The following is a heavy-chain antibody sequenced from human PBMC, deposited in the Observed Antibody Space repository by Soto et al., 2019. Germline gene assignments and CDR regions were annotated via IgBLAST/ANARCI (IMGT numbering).Heavy chain of an antibody. CDR1: GFTFSSYG. Sequence: GGSLRLSCAASGFTFSSYGMHWVRQAPGKGLEWVAVISYDGSNKYYADSVKGRFTISRDNSKNTLYLQMNSLRAEDTAVYYCAKDQDYYDSSGHIPYYYYYGMDVWGQGTTVTVSS. V-gene: IGHV3-30*18. J-gene: IGHJ6*02. CDR3: AKDQDYYDSSGHIPYYYYYGMDV. D-gene: IGHD3-22*01. CDR2: ISYDGSNK.